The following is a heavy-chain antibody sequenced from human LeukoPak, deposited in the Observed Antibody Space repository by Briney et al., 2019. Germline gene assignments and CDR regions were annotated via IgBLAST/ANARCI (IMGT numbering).Heavy chain of an antibody. J-gene: IGHJ3*02. CDR1: GFTFDDDA. Sequence: GRSLRLSCAASGFTFDDDAMHWVRQAPGKGLEWVSGITWNSGTIDYADSVKGRFTISRDNAKNSLYLQMNSLRAEDTAVYYCARDLKVGAPSHAFDIWGQGTMVTVSS. CDR3: ARDLKVGAPSHAFDI. D-gene: IGHD1-26*01. V-gene: IGHV3-9*01. CDR2: ITWNSGTI.